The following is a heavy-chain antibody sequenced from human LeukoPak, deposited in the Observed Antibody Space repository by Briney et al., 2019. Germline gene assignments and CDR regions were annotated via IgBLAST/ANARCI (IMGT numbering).Heavy chain of an antibody. CDR1: GFTFSSYW. Sequence: GGSLRLSCAASGFTFSSYWMHWVRQAPGKGLVWVSRINSDGSSPNYADSVKGRFTISRDNAKNTLYLQMNSLRAEDTAVYYCRYFVRRGSQTDYWGQGSLVTVSS. CDR2: INSDGSSP. V-gene: IGHV3-74*01. J-gene: IGHJ4*02. CDR3: RYFVRRGSQTDY. D-gene: IGHD3-10*02.